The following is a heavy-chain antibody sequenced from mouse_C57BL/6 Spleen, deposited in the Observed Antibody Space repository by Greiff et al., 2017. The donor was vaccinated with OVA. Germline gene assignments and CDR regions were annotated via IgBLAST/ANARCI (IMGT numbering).Heavy chain of an antibody. J-gene: IGHJ4*01. V-gene: IGHV5-17*01. CDR1: GFTFSDYG. CDR2: ISSGSSTI. CDR3: ARGCSSYAYYAMDY. D-gene: IGHD1-1*01. Sequence: VQLQQSGGGLVKPGGSLKLSCAASGFTFSDYGMHWVRQAPEKGLEWVAYISSGSSTIYYADTVQGRFTISRDNAKNTLFLQMTSLRSEDTAMDYCARGCSSYAYYAMDYWGQGTSVTVSS.